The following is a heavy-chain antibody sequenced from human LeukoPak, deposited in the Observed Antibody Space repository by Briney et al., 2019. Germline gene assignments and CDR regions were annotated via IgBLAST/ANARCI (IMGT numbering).Heavy chain of an antibody. CDR1: GFTFSSYA. V-gene: IGHV3-23*01. CDR2: ISGSGGST. D-gene: IGHD3-22*01. Sequence: GGSLRLSCAASGFTFSSYAMSWVRQAPGKGLEWVSAISGSGGSTYCADSVKGRFTISRDNSKNTLYLQMNSLRAEDTAVYYCAKGSDYYDSSGYPIATWVLDYWGQGTLVTVSS. J-gene: IGHJ4*02. CDR3: AKGSDYYDSSGYPIATWVLDY.